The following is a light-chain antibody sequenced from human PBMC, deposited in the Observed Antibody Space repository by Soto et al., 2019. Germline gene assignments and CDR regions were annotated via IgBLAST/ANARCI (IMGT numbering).Light chain of an antibody. CDR2: GAS. Sequence: EIVLTQSPGSLSLSPGERATVAYRTSQTINSNYLAWYQQRVGQAPRFLIHGASSRATGIPDRLSGSGCGTDFTLTISKLEPEDFAVYDCEHYGVSPRFTFGPGTKVDI. V-gene: IGKV3-20*01. CDR1: QTINSNY. CDR3: EHYGVSPRFT. J-gene: IGKJ3*01.